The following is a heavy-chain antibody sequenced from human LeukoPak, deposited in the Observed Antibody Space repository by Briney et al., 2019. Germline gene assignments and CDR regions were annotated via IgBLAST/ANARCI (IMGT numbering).Heavy chain of an antibody. J-gene: IGHJ4*02. CDR3: ARERSERTTVTSFDY. CDR1: GGSISSSSYY. CDR2: IYYSGST. Sequence: SETLSLTCTVSGGSISSSSYYWGWIRQPPGKGLEWIGSIYYSGSTYYNPSLKSRVTISVDTSKNQFSLKLSSVTAADTAVYYCARERSERTTVTSFDYWGQGTLDTVSS. V-gene: IGHV4-39*07. D-gene: IGHD4-17*01.